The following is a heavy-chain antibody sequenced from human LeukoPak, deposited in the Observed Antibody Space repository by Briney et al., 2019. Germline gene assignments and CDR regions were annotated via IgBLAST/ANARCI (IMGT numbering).Heavy chain of an antibody. D-gene: IGHD2-21*02. CDR2: INHSGST. Sequence: PSETLSLTCAVYGGSFSGYYWSWIRQPPGKGLEWIGEINHSGSTNYNPSLKSRVTVAVDTSKNQFSLKLTSVTAADTAVYYCARESLAYCSGDCYSSPFDYWGQGTLVTVSS. CDR1: GGSFSGYY. CDR3: ARESLAYCSGDCYSSPFDY. J-gene: IGHJ4*02. V-gene: IGHV4-34*01.